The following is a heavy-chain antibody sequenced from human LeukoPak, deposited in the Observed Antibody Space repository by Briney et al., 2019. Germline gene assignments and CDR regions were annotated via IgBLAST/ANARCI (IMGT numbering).Heavy chain of an antibody. CDR2: IYYSGST. V-gene: IGHV4-39*07. Sequence: MPSETLSLTCTVSGGSISSSSYYWGWIRQPPGKGLEWIGSIYYSGSTYYNPSLKSRVTISVDTSKNQFSLKLSSVTAADTAVYYCARLSITGTTSWFDPWGQGTLVTVSS. J-gene: IGHJ5*02. CDR3: ARLSITGTTSWFDP. D-gene: IGHD1-7*01. CDR1: GGSISSSSYY.